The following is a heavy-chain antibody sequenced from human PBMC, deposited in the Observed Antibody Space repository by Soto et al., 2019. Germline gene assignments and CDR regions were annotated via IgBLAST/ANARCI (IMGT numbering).Heavy chain of an antibody. Sequence: EVQLVESGGGLVQPGRSLRLSCAASGFTFDDYAMHWVRQAPGKGLEWVSGISWYSGSIGYADSVKGRFTISRDNAKNSLYLQMNSVRAEYTALYYCAKPLRGIAVFDYWGKRTLVTVSS. CDR2: ISWYSGSI. CDR3: AKPLRGIAVFDY. D-gene: IGHD6-19*01. V-gene: IGHV3-9*01. J-gene: IGHJ4*02. CDR1: GFTFDDYA.